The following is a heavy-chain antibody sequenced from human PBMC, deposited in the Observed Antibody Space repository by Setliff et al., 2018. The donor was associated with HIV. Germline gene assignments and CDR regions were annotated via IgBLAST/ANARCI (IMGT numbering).Heavy chain of an antibody. CDR2: IIPIFGTS. J-gene: IGHJ6*03. D-gene: IGHD3-3*02. CDR3: ARARRIIGNVGSHFYYMDL. Sequence: GASVKVSCKASGVTFTTDPITWVRQAPGQGLEWMGRIIPIFGTSTYAQKFQDRVTLSADKSTNTTYMEVSSLKSEDTAMYYCARARRIIGNVGSHFYYMDLWGKGTTVT. CDR1: GVTFTTDP. V-gene: IGHV1-69*06.